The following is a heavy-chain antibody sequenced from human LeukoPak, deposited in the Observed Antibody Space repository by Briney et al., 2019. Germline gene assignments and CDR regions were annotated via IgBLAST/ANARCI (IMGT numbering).Heavy chain of an antibody. CDR2: IIPIFGTA. J-gene: IGHJ4*01. D-gene: IGHD2-15*01. CDR3: ARESGGGSFYY. Sequence: GASVKVSCKASGGTFSSYAISWVRQAPGLGLEWMGGIIPIFGTANYAQKFQGRVTITADESTSTAYMELSSLRSEDTAVYYCARESGGGSFYYWGHGSLVTVSS. CDR1: GGTFSSYA. V-gene: IGHV1-69*01.